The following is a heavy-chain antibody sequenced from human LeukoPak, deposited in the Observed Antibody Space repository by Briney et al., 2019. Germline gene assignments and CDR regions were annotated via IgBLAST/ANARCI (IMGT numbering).Heavy chain of an antibody. J-gene: IGHJ4*02. CDR1: GGSISSGGYY. CDR3: ARDSRACSSTSCYRPFDY. V-gene: IGHV4-61*02. Sequence: SETLSLTCTVSGGSISSGGYYWSWIRQPPGKGLEWIGRIYTSGSTNYNPSLKSRVTISVDTSKNQFSLKLSSVTAADTAVDYCARDSRACSSTSCYRPFDYWGQGTLVTVSS. CDR2: IYTSGST. D-gene: IGHD2-2*01.